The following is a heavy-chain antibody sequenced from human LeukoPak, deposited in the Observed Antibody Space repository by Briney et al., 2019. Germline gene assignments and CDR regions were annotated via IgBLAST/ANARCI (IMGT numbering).Heavy chain of an antibody. V-gene: IGHV4-61*02. CDR3: ARGTSSSWLLHNWFDP. CDR1: GGSISSGSYY. Sequence: SETLSLTCTVSGGSISSGSYYWSWIRQPAGKGLEWIGRIYTSGSTNYNPSLKSRVTISVDTSKNQFSLKLSSVTAADTAVYYCARGTSSSWLLHNWFDPWGQGTLVTVSS. J-gene: IGHJ5*02. D-gene: IGHD6-13*01. CDR2: IYTSGST.